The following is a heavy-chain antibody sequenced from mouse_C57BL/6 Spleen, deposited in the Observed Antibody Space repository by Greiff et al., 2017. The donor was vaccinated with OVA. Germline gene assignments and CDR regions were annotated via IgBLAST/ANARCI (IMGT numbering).Heavy chain of an antibody. Sequence: VQLQQPGAELVKPGASVKLSCKASGYTFTSYWMHWVKQRPGHGLAWVGMIHPNSGSTNYNEKFQSKATLTVDKSSSTAYMQLSSLTSEDSAVYYCAMYPTLPSFACWGQGALVSVAA. CDR2: IHPNSGST. CDR3: AMYPTLPSFAC. J-gene: IGHJ3*01. CDR1: GYTFTSYW. V-gene: IGHV1-64*01. D-gene: IGHD5-5*01.